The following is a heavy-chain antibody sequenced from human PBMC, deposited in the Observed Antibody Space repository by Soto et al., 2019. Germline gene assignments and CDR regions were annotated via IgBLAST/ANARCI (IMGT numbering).Heavy chain of an antibody. D-gene: IGHD3-3*01. CDR2: IYYNGDT. CDR1: GGSVNSGAYH. Sequence: QVQLQESGPGLVKPSQTLSLTCTVSGGSVNSGAYHWNWIRQHPGKGLDWIGYIYYNGDTSYNSSLRSRSNISIDTSKNQFSLTLTSVAAADTAVYFCARGSAGRFLGVYYGVDAWGPGTMVTVSS. V-gene: IGHV4-31*03. CDR3: ARGSAGRFLGVYYGVDA. J-gene: IGHJ6*02.